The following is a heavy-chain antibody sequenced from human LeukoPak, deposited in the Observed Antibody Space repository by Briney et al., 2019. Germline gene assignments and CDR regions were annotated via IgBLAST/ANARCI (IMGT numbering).Heavy chain of an antibody. Sequence: GSSVKVSCKASGGTFSSYAISWVRQAPGQGLEWMGGIIPIFGTANYAQKFQGRVTITADKSTSTAHMELSSLRSEDTAVYYCAREREGGLCFDYWGQGTLVTVSS. CDR1: GGTFSSYA. V-gene: IGHV1-69*06. CDR3: AREREGGLCFDY. J-gene: IGHJ4*02. D-gene: IGHD3-16*01. CDR2: IIPIFGTA.